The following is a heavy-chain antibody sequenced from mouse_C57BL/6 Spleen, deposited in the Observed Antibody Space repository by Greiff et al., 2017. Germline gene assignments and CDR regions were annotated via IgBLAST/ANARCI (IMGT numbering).Heavy chain of an antibody. Sequence: VQLQQSGPELVKPGASVKISCKASGYAFSSSWMNWVKQRPGKGLEWIGRIYPGDGDTNYNGKFKGKATLTADKSSSTAYMQLSSLTSEDSAVYFCARESGYDDAYWGQGTLVTVSA. J-gene: IGHJ3*01. CDR2: IYPGDGDT. CDR3: ARESGYDDAY. CDR1: GYAFSSSW. V-gene: IGHV1-82*01. D-gene: IGHD2-2*01.